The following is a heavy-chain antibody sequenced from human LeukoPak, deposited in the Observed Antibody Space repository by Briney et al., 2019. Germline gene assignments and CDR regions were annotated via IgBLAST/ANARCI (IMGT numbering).Heavy chain of an antibody. CDR3: ARVSAFFYDSAAYYFDY. V-gene: IGHV4-30-4*01. Sequence: SETLSLTCAVSGGSISSGDYYWSWIRQPPGKGLEWIGYIYYSGNTYYDPSLKSRVTISIHTSKNQFSLTLSSVTAADTAVYYCARVSAFFYDSAAYYFDYWGQGALVTVPS. CDR1: GGSISSGDYY. J-gene: IGHJ4*02. CDR2: IYYSGNT. D-gene: IGHD2/OR15-2a*01.